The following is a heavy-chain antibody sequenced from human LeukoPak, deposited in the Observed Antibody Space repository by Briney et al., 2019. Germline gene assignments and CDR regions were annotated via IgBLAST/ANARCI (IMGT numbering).Heavy chain of an antibody. J-gene: IGHJ4*02. V-gene: IGHV1-2*02. CDR2: IDPKSGGT. CDR1: GYTFTSYY. CDR3: VRDMDRGQWLVRPYN. Sequence: ASVKVSCKASGYTFTSYYMHWVRQAPGQGLEWMGWIDPKSGGTKYAQKFQGRVTMTRDMSISTAYMDLRRLKSDDTAVYYCVRDMDRGQWLVRPYNWGQGTLVTVSS. D-gene: IGHD6-19*01.